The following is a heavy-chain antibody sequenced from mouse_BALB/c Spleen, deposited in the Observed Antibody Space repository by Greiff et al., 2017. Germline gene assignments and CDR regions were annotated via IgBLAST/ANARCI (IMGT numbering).Heavy chain of an antibody. CDR1: GYTFSSYW. CDR2: ILPGSGST. D-gene: IGHD2-14*01. J-gene: IGHJ4*01. CDR3: ARFYRYDLYYYAMDY. V-gene: IGHV1-9*01. Sequence: QVQLQQSGAELMKPGASVKISCKATGYTFSSYWIEWVKPRPGHGLEWIGEILPGSGSTNYNEKFKGKATFTADTSSNTAYMQLSSLTSEDSAVYYCARFYRYDLYYYAMDYWGQGTSVTVSS.